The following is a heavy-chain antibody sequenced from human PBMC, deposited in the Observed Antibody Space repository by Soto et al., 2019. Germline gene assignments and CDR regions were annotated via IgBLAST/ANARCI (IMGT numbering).Heavy chain of an antibody. CDR2: ISSSSSTI. J-gene: IGHJ5*02. CDR1: GFTFSSYS. Sequence: EVQLVESGGGLVQPGGSLRLSCAASGFTFSSYSMNWVRQAPGKGLEWVSYISSSSSTIYHADTVKGRFTISRDNAKNSMYLQMNSLRDEDTAVYYCARSGTPDYGGNSDPSWFGAWGQGTLVAVSS. CDR3: ARSGTPDYGGNSDPSWFGA. D-gene: IGHD4-17*01. V-gene: IGHV3-48*02.